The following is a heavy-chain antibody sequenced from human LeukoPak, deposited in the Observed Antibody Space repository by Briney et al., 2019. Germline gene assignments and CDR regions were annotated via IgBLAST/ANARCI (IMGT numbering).Heavy chain of an antibody. V-gene: IGHV4-59*02. Sequence: PGGSLRLSCAASGFTVSSNYMSWVRQAPGKGLEWVGYIHYSGSTSYNPSLKSRVTISVDTSKKQFSLHLSSVTAADTAVYFCARDTRSYDSSAYYYFDYWGQGALVTVSS. J-gene: IGHJ4*02. D-gene: IGHD3-22*01. CDR2: IHYSGST. CDR1: GFTVSSNY. CDR3: ARDTRSYDSSAYYYFDY.